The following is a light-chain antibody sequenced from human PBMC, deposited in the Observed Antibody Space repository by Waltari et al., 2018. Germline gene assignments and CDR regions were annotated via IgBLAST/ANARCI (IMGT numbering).Light chain of an antibody. V-gene: IGLV4-69*01. CDR1: SGHSTNV. Sequence: QLVLTQSPSASASLGASVTLTCTLSSGHSTNVVAWLQQQPEKGPRFLMKVNSDGSHTKGDEIPDRFSGSSSGAERYLTISSLQSEDEADYYCQTGGHGTWVFGGVTKLTVL. CDR2: VNSDGSH. J-gene: IGLJ3*02. CDR3: QTGGHGTWV.